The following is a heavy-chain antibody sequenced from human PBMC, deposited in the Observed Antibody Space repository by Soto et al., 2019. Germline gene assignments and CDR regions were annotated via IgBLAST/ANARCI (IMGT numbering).Heavy chain of an antibody. CDR1: GGSFSGYY. D-gene: IGHD2-2*01. V-gene: IGHV4-34*01. J-gene: IGHJ4*02. CDR2: INHSGSA. CDR3: ARRGYCSSTSCYGSRKFDY. Sequence: QVQLQQWGAGLLKPSETLSLTCAVYGGSFSGYYWSWIRQPPGKGLEWIGEINHSGSANYNPSLKSRVTISVDTSKNQFSLKLSSVTAADTAVYYCARRGYCSSTSCYGSRKFDYWGQGTLVTVSS.